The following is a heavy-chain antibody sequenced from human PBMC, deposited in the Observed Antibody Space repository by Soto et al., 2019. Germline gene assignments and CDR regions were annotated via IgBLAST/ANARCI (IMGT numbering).Heavy chain of an antibody. CDR1: GFTFSSYS. V-gene: IGHV3-48*02. CDR2: ISSSSSTI. Sequence: EVQLVESGGGSVQPGGSLRLSCAASGFTFSSYSMNWVRQAPGKGLEWVSYISSSSSTIYYADSVKGRFTISRDNAKNSLYLQMNSLRDEDTAVYYCARPEYSSSSYGMDVWGQGTTVTVSS. CDR3: ARPEYSSSSYGMDV. J-gene: IGHJ6*02. D-gene: IGHD6-6*01.